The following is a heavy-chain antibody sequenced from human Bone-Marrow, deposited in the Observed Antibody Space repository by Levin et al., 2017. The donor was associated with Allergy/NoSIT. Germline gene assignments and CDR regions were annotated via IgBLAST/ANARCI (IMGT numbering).Heavy chain of an antibody. Sequence: GGSLRLSCEASGFSMRDYLMTWIRQAPGKGFEWISYISSSGISIYSADSVRGRFSISRDIATNSLYLQMTGLRVDDTAVYYCARDVTDTSASYAFDVWGPGTVVTVS. CDR3: ARDVTDTSASYAFDV. CDR1: GFSMRDYL. CDR2: ISSSGISI. D-gene: IGHD2-21*02. J-gene: IGHJ3*01. V-gene: IGHV3-11*01.